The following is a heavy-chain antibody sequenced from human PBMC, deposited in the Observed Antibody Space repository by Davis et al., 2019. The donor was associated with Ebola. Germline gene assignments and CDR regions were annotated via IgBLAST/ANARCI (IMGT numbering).Heavy chain of an antibody. J-gene: IGHJ2*01. CDR3: TRHVSGDFWFFDL. CDR2: IYRDGRT. Sequence: GESLKISCAAAGFIVSYKYISWVRQAPGKGLEWVSVIYRDGRTYHADSVKGRFTISRDKSNNTVFLHMNSLRAEDTAMYYCTRHVSGDFWFFDLWGRGTQVTVSS. V-gene: IGHV3-53*01. CDR1: GFIVSYKY. D-gene: IGHD4-17*01.